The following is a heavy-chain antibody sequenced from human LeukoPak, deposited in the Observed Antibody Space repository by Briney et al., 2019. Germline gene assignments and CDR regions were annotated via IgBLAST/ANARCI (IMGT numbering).Heavy chain of an antibody. Sequence: GASVKVSCKASGYTFTGYYMHWVRQAPGQGLEWMGWINPNSGGTNYAQKFQGWVTMTRDTSISTAYMELSRLRSDDTAVYYCVRARPAAIRGDWFDPWGQGTLVTVSS. D-gene: IGHD2-2*02. CDR1: GYTFTGYY. J-gene: IGHJ5*02. CDR3: VRARPAAIRGDWFDP. V-gene: IGHV1-2*04. CDR2: INPNSGGT.